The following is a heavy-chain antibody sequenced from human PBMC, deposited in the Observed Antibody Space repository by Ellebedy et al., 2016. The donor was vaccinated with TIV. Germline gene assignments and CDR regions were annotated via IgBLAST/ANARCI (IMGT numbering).Heavy chain of an antibody. D-gene: IGHD3-10*01. CDR3: ARWFGELLYVRWFDP. J-gene: IGHJ5*02. CDR1: GGSISRSSSY. V-gene: IGHV4-39*01. CDR2: IYYTGST. Sequence: SETLSLTCTVSGGSISRSSSYWGWIRQSPQKGLEWIGSIYYTGSTFYNPSLKSRVTISVDTSKSQFFLTLTSVTAADTAVYYCARWFGELLYVRWFDPWGQGTLVTVSS.